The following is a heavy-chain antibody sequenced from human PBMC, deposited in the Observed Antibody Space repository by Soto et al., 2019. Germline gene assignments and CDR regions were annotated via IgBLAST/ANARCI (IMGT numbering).Heavy chain of an antibody. J-gene: IGHJ4*02. CDR2: IYYSGNT. V-gene: IGHV4-39*01. CDR1: GGSISSTGYY. Sequence: PSETLSLTCTVSGGSISSTGYYWGWIRQPPGKGLEWIGSIYYSGNTYYNPSLKSRLTISVDTSKNQFSLKLSSVTAADTAVYYCARQGENSSGSAFWSQGTLVTVSS. D-gene: IGHD3-22*01. CDR3: ARQGENSSGSAF.